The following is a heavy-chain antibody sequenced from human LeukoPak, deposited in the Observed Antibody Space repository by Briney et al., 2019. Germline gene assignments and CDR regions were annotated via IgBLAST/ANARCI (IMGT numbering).Heavy chain of an antibody. CDR1: GGSISSSSYY. V-gene: IGHV4-39*07. D-gene: IGHD3/OR15-3a*01. Sequence: SETLSLTCTVSGGSISSSSYYWSWIRQPPGKGLEWIGEINHSGSTNYNPSLKSRVTISVDTSKNQFSLKLSSVTAADTAVYYCARVRTGYFQDWGQGTLVTVSS. J-gene: IGHJ1*01. CDR3: ARVRTGYFQD. CDR2: INHSGST.